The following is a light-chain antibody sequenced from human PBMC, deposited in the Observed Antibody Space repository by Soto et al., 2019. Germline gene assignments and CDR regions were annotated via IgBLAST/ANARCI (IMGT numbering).Light chain of an antibody. CDR3: QQRSNWPLT. Sequence: EIVLTQSPATLSLSPGERATLSCRASQSVSSSLAWYQQKHGQSPRLLIYDASNRATGIPARFSGSGSGTDCTDTISSLEPEDFAGYYCQQRSNWPLTFGGGTNVEIK. V-gene: IGKV3-11*01. J-gene: IGKJ4*02. CDR2: DAS. CDR1: QSVSSS.